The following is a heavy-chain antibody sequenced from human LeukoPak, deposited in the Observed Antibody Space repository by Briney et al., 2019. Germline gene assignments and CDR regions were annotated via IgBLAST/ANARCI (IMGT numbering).Heavy chain of an antibody. CDR3: ARETYYYDSSGYYATSYYYYYGMDV. CDR1: GGSISSYY. CDR2: IYTSGST. Sequence: PSETLSLTCTVSGGSISSYYWSWIRQPAGKGLEWIGRIYTSGSTNYNPSLKSRVTMSVDTSKNQFSPKLSSVTAADTAVYYCARETYYYDSSGYYATSYYYYYGMDVWGQGTTVTVSS. V-gene: IGHV4-4*07. D-gene: IGHD3-22*01. J-gene: IGHJ6*02.